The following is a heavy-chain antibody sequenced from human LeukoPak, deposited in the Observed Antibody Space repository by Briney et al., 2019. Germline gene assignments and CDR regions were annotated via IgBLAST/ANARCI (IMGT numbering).Heavy chain of an antibody. D-gene: IGHD1-26*01. J-gene: IGHJ4*02. CDR3: ARSSSGAKDY. CDR2: ITSSSSPI. CDR1: GFTFSSYS. Sequence: QSGGSLRLSCAASGFTFSSYSMNWVRQAPGKGLEWVSYITSSSSPIYYADSVQGRFTISRDNAKNSLFLQMNSLRAEDKAVYYCARSSSGAKDYWGQGTLVTVSS. V-gene: IGHV3-48*01.